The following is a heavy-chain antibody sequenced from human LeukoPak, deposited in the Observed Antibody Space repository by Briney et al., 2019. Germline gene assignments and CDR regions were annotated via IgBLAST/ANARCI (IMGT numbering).Heavy chain of an antibody. CDR1: GGSISSYY. D-gene: IGHD1-26*01. CDR3: ASDRPHSASYYHY. V-gene: IGHV4-4*07. CDR2: ISSSGNT. J-gene: IGHJ4*02. Sequence: PSETLSLTCTVSGGSISSYYWSWIRQSAGKGLEWIGRISSSGNTNYNPSLKSRVTMSVDTSKNQISLKVTSVTAADTAMYYCASDRPHSASYYHYWGQGTLVTVSS.